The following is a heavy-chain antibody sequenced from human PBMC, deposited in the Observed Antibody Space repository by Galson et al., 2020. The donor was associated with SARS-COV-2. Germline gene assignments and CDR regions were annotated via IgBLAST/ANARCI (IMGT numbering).Heavy chain of an antibody. V-gene: IGHV3-13*01. J-gene: IGHJ2*01. CDR2: IGTAGDT. CDR1: GFTFSSYD. CDR3: ARGHHDYGDYTYWYFDL. Sequence: GGSLRLSCAASGFTFSSYDMHWVRQATGKGLEWVSAIGTAGDTYYPGSVKGRFTISRENAKNSLYLQMNSLRAGDTAVYYCARGHHDYGDYTYWYFDLWGRGTLVTVSS. D-gene: IGHD4-17*01.